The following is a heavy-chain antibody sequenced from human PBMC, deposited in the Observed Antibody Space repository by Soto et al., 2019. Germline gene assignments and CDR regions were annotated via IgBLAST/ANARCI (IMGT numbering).Heavy chain of an antibody. CDR3: TRNDYGTYYFDY. D-gene: IGHD4-17*01. CDR2: VSYDGTNI. CDR1: GFTFSYYA. Sequence: GGSLRLSCAASGFTFSYYAMHWVRQAPGKGLEWVAIVSYDGTNIHYADSVKGRFTISRGNSRNTLYLQMNSLRTEDTALYYCTRNDYGTYYFDYWGHGTLVTVSS. J-gene: IGHJ4*01. V-gene: IGHV3-30-3*01.